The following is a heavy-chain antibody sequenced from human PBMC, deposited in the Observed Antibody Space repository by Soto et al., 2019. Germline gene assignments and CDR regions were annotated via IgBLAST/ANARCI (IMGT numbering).Heavy chain of an antibody. Sequence: QVQLVESGGGVVQPGRSLRLSCAASGFTFSSYAMHWVRQAPGKGLEWVAVISYDGSNKYYADSVKGRFTISRDNSKNTLYLQMNSLRAEDTAVYYCARDRLFGNYYYYYGMDVWGQGTTVTVSS. J-gene: IGHJ6*02. V-gene: IGHV3-30-3*01. CDR1: GFTFSSYA. CDR2: ISYDGSNK. D-gene: IGHD3-3*01. CDR3: ARDRLFGNYYYYYGMDV.